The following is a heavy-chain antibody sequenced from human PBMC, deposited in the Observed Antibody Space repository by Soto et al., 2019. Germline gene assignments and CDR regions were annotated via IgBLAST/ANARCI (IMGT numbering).Heavy chain of an antibody. J-gene: IGHJ4*02. CDR2: ITSGGST. V-gene: IGHV3-23*01. D-gene: IGHD1-1*01. Sequence: EVQLLESGGGLVQPGGSLRLSCAASGFTFSSYAMSWVRQAPGKGLGWVSIITSGGSTYYADSVKGRFTISRDNSKNTLYLQMNSLRAEDTAIHYCAKARDNLYYFDYWGQGILVTVSS. CDR3: AKARDNLYYFDY. CDR1: GFTFSSYA.